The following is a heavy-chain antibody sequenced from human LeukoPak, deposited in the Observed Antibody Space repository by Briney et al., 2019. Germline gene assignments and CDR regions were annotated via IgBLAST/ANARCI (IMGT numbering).Heavy chain of an antibody. CDR2: ITSSGDIT. CDR3: ARENAVATGAFDY. Sequence: GGSLRLSCAASGFTLSSYGINWVRQAPGKGLEWVSHITSSGDITHYADSVKGRFTVSRDNAKNSLYLQMNSLRAEDTAVYYCARENAVATGAFDYWGQGTLVTVSS. CDR1: GFTLSSYG. V-gene: IGHV3-48*01. J-gene: IGHJ4*02. D-gene: IGHD5-12*01.